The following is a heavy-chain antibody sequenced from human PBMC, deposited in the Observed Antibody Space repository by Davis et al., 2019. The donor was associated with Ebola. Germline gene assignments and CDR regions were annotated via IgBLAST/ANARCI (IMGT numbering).Heavy chain of an antibody. J-gene: IGHJ4*02. V-gene: IGHV3-7*01. CDR2: IKQDGSKK. Sequence: PGGSLRLSCAASGFIFSSYWMSWVRQAPGKGLEWVANIKQDGSKKYYVDSVKGRFTISRDNAKNSLYLQMNSLRAEDTAVYHCASDLGLWEAVARTFDYWGQGTLVTVSS. D-gene: IGHD6-19*01. CDR1: GFIFSSYW. CDR3: ASDLGLWEAVARTFDY.